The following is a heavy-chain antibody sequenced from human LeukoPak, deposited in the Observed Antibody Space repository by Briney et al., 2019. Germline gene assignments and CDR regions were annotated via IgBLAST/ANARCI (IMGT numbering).Heavy chain of an antibody. D-gene: IGHD5-12*01. CDR1: GFSFSTYW. J-gene: IGHJ5*01. CDR2: IKEDGSKD. Sequence: GGSLRLSCAASGFSFSTYWMSWVRQTPGKGLEWVANIKEDGSKDYYVDSVKGRFTISRDNAKNLLYLQMNSLRVEDSAVYYCARDAGGYDSWGQGTLVTVSS. V-gene: IGHV3-7*01. CDR3: ARDAGGYDS.